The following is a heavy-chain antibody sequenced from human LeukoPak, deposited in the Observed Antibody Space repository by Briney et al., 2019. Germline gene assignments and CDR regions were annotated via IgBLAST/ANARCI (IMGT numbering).Heavy chain of an antibody. CDR1: GAFLTNPTYY. CDR2: LYASESP. D-gene: IGHD4-23*01. CDR3: ARFKSGGWSYFDT. V-gene: IGHV4-61*01. Sequence: SETLSLTCTVSGAFLTNPTYYQWSWIRQAPGKGLELIGSLYASESPKINPSLRSRVTLSLGTSKNQFSLELRSVTPEDSAVYYCARFKSGGWSYFDTWGQGIPVTVSS. J-gene: IGHJ4*02.